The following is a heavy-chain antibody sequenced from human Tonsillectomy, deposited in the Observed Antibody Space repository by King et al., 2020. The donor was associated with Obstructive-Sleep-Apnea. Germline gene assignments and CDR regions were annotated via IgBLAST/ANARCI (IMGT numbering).Heavy chain of an antibody. CDR1: GFTFADYT. CDR2: ISWESDSI. J-gene: IGHJ4*02. CDR3: AKDTLTGYTYGRGFDY. Sequence: VQLVESGGGLVQPGRSLRLSCSASGFTFADYTIHLVRQTPGKGLEWVSGISWESDSIGYADSVKGRFTSSRDNAKNSLYLQMNRLRPEDTALYYCAKDTLTGYTYGRGFDYWGQGTLVTVSS. V-gene: IGHV3-9*01. D-gene: IGHD5-18*01.